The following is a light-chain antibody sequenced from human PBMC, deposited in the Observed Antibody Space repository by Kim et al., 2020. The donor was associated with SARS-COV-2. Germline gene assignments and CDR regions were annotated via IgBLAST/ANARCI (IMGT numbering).Light chain of an antibody. CDR3: QVWDSASDNQV. Sequence: APGKAASITCGGDTIGSTSVPWYQPRPGQAPVLVTYYDSERPSGIPERFSGSTSGNTATLTISRVDAGDEADYFCQVWDSASDNQVFGGGTQLTVL. V-gene: IGLV3-21*04. CDR2: YDS. J-gene: IGLJ3*02. CDR1: TIGSTS.